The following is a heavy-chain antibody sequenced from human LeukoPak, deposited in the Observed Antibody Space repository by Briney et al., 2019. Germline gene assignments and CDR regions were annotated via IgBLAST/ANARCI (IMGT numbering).Heavy chain of an antibody. CDR1: GYTFISYY. CDR3: AGSSVEGQKLAGFDY. CDR2: INLSGGGT. Sequence: ASVKVSCKASGYTFISYYMHWVRQAPGQGLEWMGIINLSGGGTSHAQKFQGRVTMSRDTSTSTVYMELSSLRSEDTAAYYCAGSSVEGQKLAGFDYWGQGTLVTVSS. J-gene: IGHJ4*02. V-gene: IGHV1-46*01.